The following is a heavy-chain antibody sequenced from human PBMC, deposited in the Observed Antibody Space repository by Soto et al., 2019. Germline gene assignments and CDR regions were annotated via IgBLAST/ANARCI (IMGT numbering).Heavy chain of an antibody. CDR3: ARAPIPNWNYYGMDV. D-gene: IGHD1-1*01. Sequence: KTSETLSLTCTVSGGSVNSGGYHWSWIRQHPGKGLEWIGDIYYSGSTYYNPSLKSRVTISMDTSTNHFSLHLSALTAADTAVYYCARAPIPNWNYYGMDVWGQGTTVTVSS. CDR1: GGSVNSGGYH. J-gene: IGHJ6*02. V-gene: IGHV4-31*03. CDR2: IYYSGST.